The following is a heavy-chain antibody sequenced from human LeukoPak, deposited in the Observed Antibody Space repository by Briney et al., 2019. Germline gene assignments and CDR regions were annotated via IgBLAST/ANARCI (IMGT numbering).Heavy chain of an antibody. V-gene: IGHV4-38-2*02. CDR2: IYHSGST. CDR3: ARGRGYSDPFDY. J-gene: IGHJ4*02. D-gene: IGHD5-12*01. CDR1: GNSFGDYY. Sequence: SETLSLTCIVSGNSFGDYYWSWIRQPPGKGLEWIGSIYHSGSTYYNPSLKSRVTISVDTSKNQFSLKLSSVTAADTAVCYCARGRGYSDPFDYWGQGTLVTVSS.